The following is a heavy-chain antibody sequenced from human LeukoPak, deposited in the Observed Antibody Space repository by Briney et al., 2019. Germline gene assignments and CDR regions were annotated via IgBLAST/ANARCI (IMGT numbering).Heavy chain of an antibody. V-gene: IGHV1-2*04. CDR3: ARDQVVGATKGNY. J-gene: IGHJ4*02. Sequence: ASVRVSCKASGYTFTGYYMHWVRQAPGQGLEWMGWINPNSGGTNYAQKFQGWVTMTRDTSISTAYMELSRLRSDDTAVYYCARDQVVGATKGNYWGQGTLVTVSS. CDR2: INPNSGGT. CDR1: GYTFTGYY. D-gene: IGHD1-26*01.